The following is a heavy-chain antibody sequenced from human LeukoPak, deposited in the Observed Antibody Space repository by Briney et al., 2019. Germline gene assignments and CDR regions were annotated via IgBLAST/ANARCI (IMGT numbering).Heavy chain of an antibody. CDR2: INTNTGNP. D-gene: IGHD6-6*01. J-gene: IGHJ6*03. V-gene: IGHV7-4-1*02. CDR3: ARPNSSSGPYYYYYYMDV. CDR1: GYTFTSYA. Sequence: GASVKVSCKASGYTFTSYAMNWVRQAPGQGLEWMGWINTNTGNPTYAQGFTGRFVFSLDTSVSTAYLQISSLKAEDTAVYYCARPNSSSGPYYYYYYMDVWGKGTTVTVSS.